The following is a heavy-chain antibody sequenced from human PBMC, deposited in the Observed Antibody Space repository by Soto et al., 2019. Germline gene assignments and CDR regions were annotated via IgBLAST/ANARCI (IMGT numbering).Heavy chain of an antibody. D-gene: IGHD2-2*01. CDR1: GGSFSGYY. J-gene: IGHJ6*03. CDR2: INHSGST. Sequence: SETLSLTCAVYGGSFSGYYWSWIRQPPGKGLEWIGEINHSGSTNYNPSLKSRVTISVDTSKNQFSLKLSSVTAADTAVYYCARARGTRDIVVVPATSYYYYMDVWGKGTTVTVSS. V-gene: IGHV4-34*01. CDR3: ARARGTRDIVVVPATSYYYYMDV.